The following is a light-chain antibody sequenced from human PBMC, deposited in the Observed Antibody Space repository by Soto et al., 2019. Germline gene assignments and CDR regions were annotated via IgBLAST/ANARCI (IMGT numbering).Light chain of an antibody. CDR1: SSNIGSNY. Sequence: QPVLTQPPSASGTPGQRVTISCSGSSSNIGSNYVYWYQQLPGMAPKLLIYRNNQRPSGVPDRFSGSKSGTSASLAISGLQSEDEADYYCAAWDDSLNGHVVFGGGTQLTVL. J-gene: IGLJ2*01. CDR3: AAWDDSLNGHVV. V-gene: IGLV1-47*01. CDR2: RNN.